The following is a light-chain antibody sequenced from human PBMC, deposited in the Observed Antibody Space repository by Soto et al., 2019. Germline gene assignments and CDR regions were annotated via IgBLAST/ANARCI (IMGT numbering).Light chain of an antibody. CDR2: EVS. J-gene: IGLJ2*01. CDR3: SSYTTISSLV. CDR1: TSDVGGYNY. V-gene: IGLV2-14*01. Sequence: QSALTQPASVSGSPGQSITISCTGTTSDVGGYNYVSWYQQHPGKAPKVMIYEVSNRPSGVSNRFSGSKSGNTASLTISGLQAEDEADYYCSSYTTISSLVFGGGTKVTVL.